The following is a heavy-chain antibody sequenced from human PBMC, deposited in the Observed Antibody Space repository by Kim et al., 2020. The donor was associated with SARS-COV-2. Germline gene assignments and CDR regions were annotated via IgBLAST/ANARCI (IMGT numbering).Heavy chain of an antibody. Sequence: DSVKGRFTISSDNAKNSLYLQMNSLRAEDTALYYCAKGVSSSEDSGYFQHWGQGTLVTVSS. D-gene: IGHD6-6*01. V-gene: IGHV3-9*01. CDR3: AKGVSSSEDSGYFQH. J-gene: IGHJ1*01.